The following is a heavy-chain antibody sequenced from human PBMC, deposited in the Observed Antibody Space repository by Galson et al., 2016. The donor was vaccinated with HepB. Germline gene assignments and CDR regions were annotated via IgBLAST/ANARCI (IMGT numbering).Heavy chain of an antibody. Sequence: SLRLSCAASGFTFTTYAMSWVRQAPGKGLEWVSGISDSDPSTYYADSVKGRFTISRDNSKNTPYLYMNNLTAGDTAIYYCGKHGGFDYWGQGALVTVSS. J-gene: IGHJ4*02. CDR1: GFTFTTYA. V-gene: IGHV3-23*01. CDR3: GKHGGFDY. D-gene: IGHD3-16*01. CDR2: ISDSDPST.